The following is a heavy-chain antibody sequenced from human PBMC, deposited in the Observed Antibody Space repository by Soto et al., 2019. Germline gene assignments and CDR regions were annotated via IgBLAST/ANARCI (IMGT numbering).Heavy chain of an antibody. Sequence: QLQLQGSGSGLVKPSQTLSLTCAVSGGSISSGGYSWSWIRQPPGKGLEWIGYIYHSGSTYYNPSLKSRVTISVDRSKNQFSLKLSSVTAADTAVYYCARSGYSYGVDYWGQGTLVTVSS. CDR1: GGSISSGGYS. CDR3: ARSGYSYGVDY. D-gene: IGHD5-18*01. J-gene: IGHJ4*02. CDR2: IYHSGST. V-gene: IGHV4-30-2*01.